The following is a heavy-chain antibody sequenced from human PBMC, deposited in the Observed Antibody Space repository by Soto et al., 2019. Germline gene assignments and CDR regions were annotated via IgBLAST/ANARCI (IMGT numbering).Heavy chain of an antibody. J-gene: IGHJ6*02. V-gene: IGHV4-39*01. Sequence: PSETLSLTCTVSGGSISSSSYYWGWIRQPPGKGLEWIGSIYYSGSTYYNPSLKSRVTISVDTSKNQFSLKLSSVTAADTAVYYGARGRSEDGETYYYYGTDGWGQGSTVTVS. CDR1: GGSISSSSYY. CDR3: ARGRSEDGETYYYYGTDG. D-gene: IGHD4-17*01. CDR2: IYYSGST.